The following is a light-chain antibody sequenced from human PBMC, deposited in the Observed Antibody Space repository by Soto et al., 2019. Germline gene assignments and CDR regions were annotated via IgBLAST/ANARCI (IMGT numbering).Light chain of an antibody. Sequence: QSVLTQPPSASGTPGQRVTISCSGSSSNLGSNYVYWYQHLPGTAPKLLIYKSNQRPSGVPDRFSGSKSGTSGSLAISGLESEDEADYYCAAWDDSLSGVLFGGGTKLTVL. CDR1: SSNLGSNY. CDR2: KSN. V-gene: IGLV1-47*01. CDR3: AAWDDSLSGVL. J-gene: IGLJ2*01.